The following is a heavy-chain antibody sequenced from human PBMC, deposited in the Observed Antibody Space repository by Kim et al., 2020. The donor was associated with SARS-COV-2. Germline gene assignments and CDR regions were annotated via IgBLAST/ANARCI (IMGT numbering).Heavy chain of an antibody. V-gene: IGHV3-23*01. J-gene: IGHJ4*02. CDR3: AKTRDILTGYQDDY. CDR1: GFTFSSYA. CDR2: ISGSGGST. Sequence: GGSLRLSCAASGFTFSSYAMSWVRQAPGKGLEWVSAISGSGGSTYYADSVKGRFTISRGNSKNTLYLQMNSLRAEHTAVYYCAKTRDILTGYQDDYWGQGTLGTVSS. D-gene: IGHD3-9*01.